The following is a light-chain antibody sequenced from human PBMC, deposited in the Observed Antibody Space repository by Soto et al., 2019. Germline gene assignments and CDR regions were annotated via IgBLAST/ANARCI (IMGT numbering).Light chain of an antibody. Sequence: DIQMTQSPSSLSASVGDRVAITCRASQGISNYLAWYQQKPGKVPKLLIYAASTLQSGVPSRFGGSGSGTDFTLTISSLQPEDVATYYCQKYNSVPFTFGPGTKLDIE. V-gene: IGKV1-27*01. CDR1: QGISNY. CDR3: QKYNSVPFT. CDR2: AAS. J-gene: IGKJ3*01.